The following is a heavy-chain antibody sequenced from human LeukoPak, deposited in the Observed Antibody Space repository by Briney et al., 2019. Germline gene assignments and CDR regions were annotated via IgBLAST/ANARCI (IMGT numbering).Heavy chain of an antibody. J-gene: IGHJ3*02. CDR3: ARDSPRYYYDSSGYPIRAFDI. CDR1: GYTFTVYY. Sequence: GASVKVSCKASGYTFTVYYMHWVRQAPGQGREWMGWINPNSGGTNYAQKFQGRVTMTRDTSISTAYMELSRLRSDDTAVYYCARDSPRYYYDSSGYPIRAFDIWGQGTMVTVSS. D-gene: IGHD3-22*01. CDR2: INPNSGGT. V-gene: IGHV1-2*02.